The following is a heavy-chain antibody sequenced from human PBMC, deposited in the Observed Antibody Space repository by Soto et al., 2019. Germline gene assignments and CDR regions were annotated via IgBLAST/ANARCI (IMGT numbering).Heavy chain of an antibody. D-gene: IGHD5-12*01. CDR1: GGTFSSYT. V-gene: IGHV1-69*02. CDR2: FIPILGIA. J-gene: IGHJ4*02. CDR3: ARVATTKTIDY. Sequence: QVQLVQSGAEVKKPGSSVKVSCKASGGTFSSYTISWVRQAPGQGLEWMGRFIPILGIANYAQKFQGRVTITADKSTSTAYMELSSLRSEDTAVYYCARVATTKTIDYWGQGTLVTVSS.